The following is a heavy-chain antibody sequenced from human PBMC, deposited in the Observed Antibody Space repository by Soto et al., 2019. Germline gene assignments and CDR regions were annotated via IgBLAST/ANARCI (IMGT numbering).Heavy chain of an antibody. CDR1: GFTFSSYG. D-gene: IGHD2-15*01. CDR3: AREVTPDIVVVVAATSGGMDV. CDR2: IWYDGSNK. V-gene: IGHV3-33*01. J-gene: IGHJ6*02. Sequence: LRLSCAASGFTFSSYGMHWVRQAPGKGLEWVAVIWYDGSNKYYADSVKGRFTIPRDNSKNTLYLQMNSLRAEDTAVYYCAREVTPDIVVVVAATSGGMDVWGQGTTVTVSS.